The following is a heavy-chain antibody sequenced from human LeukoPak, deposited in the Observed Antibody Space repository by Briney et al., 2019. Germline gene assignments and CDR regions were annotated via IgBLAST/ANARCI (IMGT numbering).Heavy chain of an antibody. Sequence: GGSLRLSCAASGFTFSSYAMSWVRQAPGKGLEWVSAISGSGGSTYYADSVKGRFTISRDNSKNTLYLQMNSLRAEDTAVYYCARAHGTRLGGTNWFDPWGQGTLVTVSS. J-gene: IGHJ5*02. CDR2: ISGSGGST. CDR1: GFTFSSYA. D-gene: IGHD3-16*01. V-gene: IGHV3-23*01. CDR3: ARAHGTRLGGTNWFDP.